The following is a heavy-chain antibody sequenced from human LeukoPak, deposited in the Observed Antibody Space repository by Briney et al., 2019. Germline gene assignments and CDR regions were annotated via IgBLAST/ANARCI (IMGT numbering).Heavy chain of an antibody. CDR1: GGSISSGGYY. V-gene: IGHV4-30-4*08. CDR3: ARDLIYYDSSGYYPDAFDI. CDR2: IYYSGRT. Sequence: SETLSLTCTVSGGSISSGGYYWSWIRQPPGKGLEWIGYIYYSGRTYYNPSLKSRVTISVDTSKNQFSLKLSSVTAADTAVYYCARDLIYYDSSGYYPDAFDIWGQGTMVTVSS. D-gene: IGHD3-22*01. J-gene: IGHJ3*02.